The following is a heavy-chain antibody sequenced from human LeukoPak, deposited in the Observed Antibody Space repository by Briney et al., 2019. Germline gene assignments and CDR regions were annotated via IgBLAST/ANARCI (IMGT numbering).Heavy chain of an antibody. Sequence: SETLSLTCAVYAGSFSSYYWSWIRHPPGKGLEWIGEINHSGSTNYNPSLKSRVTISVDTSKNQFSLKLSSVTAADTAVYYCARGLKRRVVVADTNPRGAFDIWGQGTMVTVSS. D-gene: IGHD2-15*01. CDR3: ARGLKRRVVVADTNPRGAFDI. CDR1: AGSFSSYY. CDR2: INHSGST. V-gene: IGHV4-34*01. J-gene: IGHJ3*02.